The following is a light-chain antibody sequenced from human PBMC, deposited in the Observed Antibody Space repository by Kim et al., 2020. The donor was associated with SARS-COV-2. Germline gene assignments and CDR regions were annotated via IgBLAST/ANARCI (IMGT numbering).Light chain of an antibody. Sequence: SYELTQPPSVSVAPGKTARITCVGHNIERKSVHWYQQKPGQAPVVVITLDSDRPSGIPDRFSGSNSANTATLTISRVEAGDEADYYCQVWDTSTDPVFGGGTQLTVL. CDR2: LDS. CDR3: QVWDTSTDPV. CDR1: NIERKS. J-gene: IGLJ2*01. V-gene: IGLV3-21*04.